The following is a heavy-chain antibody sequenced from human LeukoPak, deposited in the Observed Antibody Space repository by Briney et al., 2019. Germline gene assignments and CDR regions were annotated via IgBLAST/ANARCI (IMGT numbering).Heavy chain of an antibody. CDR1: GYAFTDYY. J-gene: IGHJ6*03. CDR3: ARSTSSWTRSNYYYMDV. CDR2: VHPNSGGT. D-gene: IGHD2-2*01. V-gene: IGHV1-2*02. Sequence: ASVKVSCKASGYAFTDYYMHWVRQAPGQGLEWMGLVHPNSGGTNYAQKFQGRVTMTRDTSISTAYMELSRLRSDDTAVYYCARSTSSWTRSNYYYMDVWGKGTTVTVSS.